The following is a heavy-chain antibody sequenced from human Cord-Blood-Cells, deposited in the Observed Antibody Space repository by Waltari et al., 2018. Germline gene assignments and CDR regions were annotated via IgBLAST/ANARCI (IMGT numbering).Heavy chain of an antibody. V-gene: IGHV3-30*18. CDR2: ISYEGSNK. CDR3: AKSGAVAGTAFDI. CDR1: GFTFSSYG. Sequence: QVQLVESGGGVVQPGRSLRLSCAASGFTFSSYGMHWVRRAPGKGLEWVAVISYEGSNKYYADSVKGRFTISRDNSKNTLYLQMNSLRAEDTAVYYCAKSGAVAGTAFDIWGQGTMVTVSS. J-gene: IGHJ3*02. D-gene: IGHD6-19*01.